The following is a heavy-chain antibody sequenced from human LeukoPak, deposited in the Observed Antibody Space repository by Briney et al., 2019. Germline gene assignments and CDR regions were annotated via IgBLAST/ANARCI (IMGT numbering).Heavy chain of an antibody. CDR2: FDPEDGET. CDR3: ATADGWELLRRFDY. V-gene: IGHV1-24*01. J-gene: IGHJ4*02. D-gene: IGHD1-26*01. CDR1: GYTLTELS. Sequence: GASVKVSCKVSGYTLTELSMHWVRQAPGKGLEWMGGFDPEDGETIYAQKFQGRVTMTEDTSTDTAYMELSSLRSEDTAVYYRATADGWELLRRFDYWGQGTLVTVSS.